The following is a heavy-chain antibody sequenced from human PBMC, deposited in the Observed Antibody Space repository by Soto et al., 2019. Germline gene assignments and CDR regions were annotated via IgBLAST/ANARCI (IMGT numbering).Heavy chain of an antibody. V-gene: IGHV3-23*01. J-gene: IGHJ6*02. CDR2: ISGSGGST. CDR3: AKDLTVVRDVWFFVAGMDV. D-gene: IGHD3-10*01. CDR1: GFTFSSYA. Sequence: GGSLRLSCAASGFTFSSYAMSWVRQAPGKGLEWVSAISGSGGSTYYADSVKGRFTISRDNSKNTLYLQMNSLRAEDTAVYYCAKDLTVVRDVWFFVAGMDVWGQGTTVTVSS.